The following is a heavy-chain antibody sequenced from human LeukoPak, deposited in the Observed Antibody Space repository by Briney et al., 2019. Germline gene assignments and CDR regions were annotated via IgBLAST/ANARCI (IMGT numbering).Heavy chain of an antibody. CDR1: GFTFSSYW. J-gene: IGHJ4*02. CDR3: ARDGTYGGTPVDY. CDR2: IKQDGSEK. V-gene: IGHV3-7*01. Sequence: GGSLRLSCAASGFTFSSYWMSWVRQAPGKGREWVANIKQDGSEKYYVDSVKGRFTISRDNAKNSLYLQMNSLRAEDTAVYDCARDGTYGGTPVDYWGQGTLVTVSS. D-gene: IGHD4-23*01.